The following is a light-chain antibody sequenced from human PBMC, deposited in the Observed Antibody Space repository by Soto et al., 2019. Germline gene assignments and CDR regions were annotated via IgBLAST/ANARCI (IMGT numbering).Light chain of an antibody. J-gene: IGKJ4*01. CDR1: QSIRSY. CDR3: QQSYSTPLT. Sequence: DIQMTQSPSSLSASVGDRVTITCRASQSIRSYLNWYQQKPGKAPKLLIYAASSLRSGVPSRFSGSGSGTDFTLTISSLQPEDFATYYCQQSYSTPLTFGGGTKVDIK. V-gene: IGKV1-39*01. CDR2: AAS.